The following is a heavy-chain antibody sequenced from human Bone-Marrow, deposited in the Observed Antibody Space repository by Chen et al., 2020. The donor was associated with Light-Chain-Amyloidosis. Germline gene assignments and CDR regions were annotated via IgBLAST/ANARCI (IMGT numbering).Heavy chain of an antibody. V-gene: IGHV3-21*06. CDR2: IDSSGTYI. J-gene: IGHJ6*03. D-gene: IGHD6-6*01. Sequence: EVLLVEEGGGLVKPGGSLRLSCAASGFTFASYTMTWVRQAPGNGLEWVSSIDSSGTYINYADLTRGRFSISRDNAKNSLYLQITSLRAEDTAVYYCARDQVEYKLFYYMDGWGKGTTVTVSS. CDR1: GFTFASYT. CDR3: ARDQVEYKLFYYMDG.